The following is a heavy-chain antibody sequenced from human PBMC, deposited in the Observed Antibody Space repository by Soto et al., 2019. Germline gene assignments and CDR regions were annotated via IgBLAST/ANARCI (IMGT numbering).Heavy chain of an antibody. J-gene: IGHJ6*02. Sequence: EVQLVESGGGLVQPGGSLRLSCATSGFTFSSYEMNWVRQAPGKGLEWVSYISSSGSTIYYADSVKGRFTISRDNAKNSLYLQMSSLRAEDTAVYYCARDREVPIAIFSYSYGMDVWGQGTTVTVSS. V-gene: IGHV3-48*03. CDR3: ARDREVPIAIFSYSYGMDV. CDR1: GFTFSSYE. CDR2: ISSSGSTI. D-gene: IGHD3-9*01.